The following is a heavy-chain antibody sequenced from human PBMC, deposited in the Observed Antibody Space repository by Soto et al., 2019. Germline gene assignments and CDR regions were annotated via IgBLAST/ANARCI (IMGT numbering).Heavy chain of an antibody. CDR2: IYYSGST. J-gene: IGHJ6*04. CDR3: ARVHRVVVVAAPRPPKTHYGMDV. CDR1: GGSISSGGYY. Sequence: QVQLQESGPGLVKPSQTLSLTCTVSGGSISSGGYYWSWIRQHPGKGLEWIGYIYYSGSTYYNPSLKSRVTISVDTSKNQFSLKLSSVTAADTAVYYCARVHRVVVVAAPRPPKTHYGMDVWGEGTTVTVSS. D-gene: IGHD2-15*01. V-gene: IGHV4-31*03.